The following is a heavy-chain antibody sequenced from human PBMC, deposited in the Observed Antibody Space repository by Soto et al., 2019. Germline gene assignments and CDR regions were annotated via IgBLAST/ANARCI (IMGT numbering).Heavy chain of an antibody. V-gene: IGHV3-30*04. CDR3: ATNVAVVTPADNLFDS. D-gene: IGHD2-15*01. J-gene: IGHJ4*02. CDR1: GFTFSSYT. Sequence: QVHLVESGGGVVQSGRSLRLSCAASGFTFSSYTMNWVRLLPGRGLEWVAVISYDERHDYYSDSVEGRFTISRDNVKNILYLQINSLRPEDTAVYYCATNVAVVTPADNLFDSWGQGALVTVSS. CDR2: ISYDERHD.